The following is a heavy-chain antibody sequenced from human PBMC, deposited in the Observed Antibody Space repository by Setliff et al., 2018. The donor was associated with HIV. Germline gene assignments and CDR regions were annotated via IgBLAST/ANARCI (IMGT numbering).Heavy chain of an antibody. Sequence: GGSLRLSCAASGFTFSTYVVYWVRQAPGKGLEWVAVTSYDGSNKYYAGSVKGRFTISRDNAKNSLYLQMNSLRAEDTAVYYCARDLRWYDSSGSHDAFDIWGQGTMVTVSS. CDR2: TSYDGSNK. V-gene: IGHV3-30*04. CDR1: GFTFSTYV. D-gene: IGHD3-22*01. J-gene: IGHJ3*02. CDR3: ARDLRWYDSSGSHDAFDI.